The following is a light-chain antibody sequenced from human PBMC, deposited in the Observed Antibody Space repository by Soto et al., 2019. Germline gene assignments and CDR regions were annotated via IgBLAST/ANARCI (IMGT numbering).Light chain of an antibody. Sequence: DIQMTQSPSTLSASVGDRVTITCRASQSISSWLAWYQQKPGKAPKLLIYDASTLEGGVPSRFSGSGSGTEFTLTISSLQPDDFATYYCHQYQSYPITFGQGTRLEIK. V-gene: IGKV1-5*01. CDR3: HQYQSYPIT. CDR2: DAS. J-gene: IGKJ5*01. CDR1: QSISSW.